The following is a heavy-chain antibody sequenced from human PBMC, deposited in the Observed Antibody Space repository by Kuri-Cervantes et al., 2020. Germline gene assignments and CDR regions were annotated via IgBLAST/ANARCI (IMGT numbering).Heavy chain of an antibody. D-gene: IGHD3-10*01. V-gene: IGHV3-23*01. Sequence: GGSLRLSCAASGFTFSNYAMTWVRQAAGERLEWISAISSGGHNTYYAGSVKGRFTISRDNSKNTLYLQMNSLRAEDTAVYYCARDLRGFGELFSFDYWGQGTLVTVSS. CDR1: GFTFSNYA. J-gene: IGHJ4*02. CDR2: ISSGGHNT. CDR3: ARDLRGFGELFSFDY.